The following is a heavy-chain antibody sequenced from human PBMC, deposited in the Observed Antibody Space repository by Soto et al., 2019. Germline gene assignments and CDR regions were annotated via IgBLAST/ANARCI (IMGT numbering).Heavy chain of an antibody. CDR1: GGSISSGCYY. CDR3: ARAKGPVLRFLEWRQEYYFDY. J-gene: IGHJ4*02. Sequence: QVQLQESGPGLVKPSQTLSLTCTVSGGSISSGCYYWSWIRQHPGKGLEWIGYIYYSGSTYYNPSLKSRVTMSVDTSKNQFSLKLSSVTDADTAVYYCARAKGPVLRFLEWRQEYYFDYWGQGTLVTVSS. CDR2: IYYSGST. D-gene: IGHD3-3*01. V-gene: IGHV4-31*03.